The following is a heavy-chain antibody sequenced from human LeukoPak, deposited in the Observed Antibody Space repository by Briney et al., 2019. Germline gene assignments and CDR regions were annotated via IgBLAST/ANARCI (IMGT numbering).Heavy chain of an antibody. V-gene: IGHV1-18*01. J-gene: IGHJ4*02. CDR3: ARDQVYGDYDY. CDR1: GYTFTNYG. CDR2: ISGYNGNT. D-gene: IGHD4-17*01. Sequence: ASVKVSCKAYGYTFTNYGISWVRQAPGQGLEWMGWISGYNGNTNYAQKFQGRVTMTTDTSTSTAFMELRSLRYDDTAVYYCARDQVYGDYDYWGQGTLVTVSS.